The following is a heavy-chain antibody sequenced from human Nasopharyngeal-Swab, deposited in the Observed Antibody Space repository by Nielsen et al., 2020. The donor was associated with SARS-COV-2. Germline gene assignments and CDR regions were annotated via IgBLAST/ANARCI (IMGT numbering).Heavy chain of an antibody. CDR1: GITFSTYA. CDR2: IGGSGGGT. D-gene: IGHD6-19*01. CDR3: ATHAGYNSG. J-gene: IGHJ4*02. V-gene: IGHV3-23*01. Sequence: GESLKISCAASGITFSTYAMSWVRQAPGKGLEWVSVIGGSGGGTRYTDSVKGRFTISRDNSKNTLYLQMNSLRVEDTAVYYCATHAGYNSGWGQGTLVTVSS.